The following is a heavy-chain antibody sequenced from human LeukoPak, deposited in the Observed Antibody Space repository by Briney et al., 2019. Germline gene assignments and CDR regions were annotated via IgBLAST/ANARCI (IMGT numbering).Heavy chain of an antibody. D-gene: IGHD6-19*01. Sequence: ASVKVSCKSSGYTFTNHFIHWVRQAPGQGLEWMGIINPSGGSTSYAQKFQGRVTMTRDTSTSTVYMELSSLRSEDTAVYYCAREIQAVAAFDIWGQGTMVTVSS. CDR3: AREIQAVAAFDI. V-gene: IGHV1-46*01. CDR2: INPSGGST. J-gene: IGHJ3*02. CDR1: GYTFTNHF.